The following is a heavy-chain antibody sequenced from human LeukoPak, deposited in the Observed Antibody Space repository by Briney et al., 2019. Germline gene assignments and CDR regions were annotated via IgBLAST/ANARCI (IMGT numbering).Heavy chain of an antibody. CDR2: IYDRGTT. Sequence: PSETLSLTCTVSGGSVSGYYWTWTRQPPGKGLEWMGYIYDRGTTNYNPSLKSRLTMSEDTSKNQFSLKLSPVTATDTAVYYCARRGELLRSNWYFDLWGRGTLVTVSS. D-gene: IGHD1-26*01. V-gene: IGHV4-59*08. J-gene: IGHJ2*01. CDR3: ARRGELLRSNWYFDL. CDR1: GGSVSGYY.